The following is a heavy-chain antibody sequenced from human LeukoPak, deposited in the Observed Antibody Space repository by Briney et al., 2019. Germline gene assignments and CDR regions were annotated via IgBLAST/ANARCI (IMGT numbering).Heavy chain of an antibody. CDR2: INWNGGST. CDR3: VSSGPYLYYGSGYYTY. Sequence: GGPLRLSCAASGFTFDDYGMSWVRQAPGKGLEWVSGINWNGGSTGYADSVKGRFTISRDNAKNSLYLQMNSLRAEDTAVYYCVSSGPYLYYGSGYYTYWGQGTLVTVSS. D-gene: IGHD3-10*01. J-gene: IGHJ4*02. CDR1: GFTFDDYG. V-gene: IGHV3-20*04.